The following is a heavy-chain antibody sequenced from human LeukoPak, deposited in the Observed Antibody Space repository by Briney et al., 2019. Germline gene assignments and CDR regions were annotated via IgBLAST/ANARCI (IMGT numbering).Heavy chain of an antibody. CDR3: ARGVPAYCGGDCYSDAFDI. V-gene: IGHV3-13*01. J-gene: IGHJ3*02. D-gene: IGHD2-21*02. CDR2: IGTAGDT. CDR1: GFTFHSYD. Sequence: GALGPSFAASGFTFHSYDIHWGRQATGKGLGWGSAIGTAGDTYYPGSVKGRFTISRENAKNSLYLQMNSLRAGDTAVYYCARGVPAYCGGDCYSDAFDIWGQGTMVTVSS.